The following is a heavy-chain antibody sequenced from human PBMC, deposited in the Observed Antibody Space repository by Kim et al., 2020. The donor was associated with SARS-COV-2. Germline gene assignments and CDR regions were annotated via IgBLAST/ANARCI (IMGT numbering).Heavy chain of an antibody. Sequence: SETLSLTCTVSGGSISSSSYYWGWIRQPPGKGLEWIGSIYYSGSTYYNPSLKSRVTISVDTSKNQFSLKLSSVTAADTAVYYCARPDSSYDILTGYYAFDIWGQGTMVTVSS. D-gene: IGHD3-9*01. J-gene: IGHJ3*02. CDR3: ARPDSSYDILTGYYAFDI. CDR2: IYYSGST. V-gene: IGHV4-39*01. CDR1: GGSISSSSYY.